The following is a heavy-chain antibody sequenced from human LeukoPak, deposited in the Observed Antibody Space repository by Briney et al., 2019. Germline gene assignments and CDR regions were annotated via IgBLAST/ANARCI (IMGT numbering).Heavy chain of an antibody. CDR3: ARGRLELRSYTYYYMDV. V-gene: IGHV4-34*01. CDR2: INYTGNT. J-gene: IGHJ6*03. Sequence: SETLSLTCGVYSASFNNYYWSWIRQAPGKGLKWIGEINYTGNTKYNPSLESRVTISIDTSTNQFSLNLRSVTAADTAVYYCARGRLELRSYTYYYMDVWGKGTTVTVSS. D-gene: IGHD1-7*01. CDR1: SASFNNYY.